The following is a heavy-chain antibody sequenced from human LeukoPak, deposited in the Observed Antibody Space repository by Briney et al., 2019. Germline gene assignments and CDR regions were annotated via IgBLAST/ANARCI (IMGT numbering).Heavy chain of an antibody. J-gene: IGHJ4*02. CDR2: ISGSGGST. CDR1: GFTFSSYG. Sequence: GGTLRLSCAASGFTFSSYGMSWVRQAPGKGLVWVSAISGSGGSTYYADSVKGRFTISRDNSKNTLYPQMNSLKTEDTAMYYCTRLGYCSPGVCYFDYWGQGTLVTVSS. V-gene: IGHV3-23*01. CDR3: TRLGYCSPGVCYFDY. D-gene: IGHD2-8*01.